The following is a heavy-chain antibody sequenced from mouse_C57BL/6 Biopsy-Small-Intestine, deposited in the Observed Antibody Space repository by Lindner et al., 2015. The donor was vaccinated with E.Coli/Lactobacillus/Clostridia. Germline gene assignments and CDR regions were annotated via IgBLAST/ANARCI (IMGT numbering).Heavy chain of an antibody. D-gene: IGHD1-1*01. CDR1: GYIFAGYG. J-gene: IGHJ4*01. Sequence: SVKVSCKTSGYIFAGYGITWVRQVPGQGLEWMGWISAYNGNAKYAEKFQDRVTMAIDTSTSTVYLEVRSLRPDDTAVYYCARASSGSYFASLAYWGLGTLVAVSS. CDR3: ARASSGSYFASLAY. CDR2: ISAYNGNA. V-gene: IGHV1-14*01.